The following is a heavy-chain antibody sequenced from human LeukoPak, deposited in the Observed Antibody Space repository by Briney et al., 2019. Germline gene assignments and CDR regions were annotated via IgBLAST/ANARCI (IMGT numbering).Heavy chain of an antibody. D-gene: IGHD2-2*01. Sequence: GEALEISFKGAWCGLTSYWIGWGRPMPGKGREWRGIIYPGDSDTRYSPSIQDQVTISADKYISTAYLQWSSLKASDTAMYYCARRPNRYCSSTSCYEDPYYSYYMDVWGKGTTVTVSS. CDR1: WCGLTSYW. J-gene: IGHJ6*03. CDR2: IYPGDSDT. V-gene: IGHV5-51*01. CDR3: ARRPNRYCSSTSCYEDPYYSYYMDV.